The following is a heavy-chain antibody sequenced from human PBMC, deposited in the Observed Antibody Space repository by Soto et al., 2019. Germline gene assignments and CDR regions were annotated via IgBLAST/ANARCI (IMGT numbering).Heavy chain of an antibody. V-gene: IGHV3-9*01. CDR3: VRDTSSGWHLKDH. Sequence: EVDLVESGGGLAQPGRSLRLSCVASGFTFDDHGMHWVRQIPGRGLEWVSGIRWNSGSIGYAESVKGRFTIFRDNAKNSLYLEMNSLRQEDTALYYCVRDTSSGWHLKDHWGQGVQVSVCS. J-gene: IGHJ4*02. CDR2: IRWNSGSI. D-gene: IGHD3-9*01. CDR1: GFTFDDHG.